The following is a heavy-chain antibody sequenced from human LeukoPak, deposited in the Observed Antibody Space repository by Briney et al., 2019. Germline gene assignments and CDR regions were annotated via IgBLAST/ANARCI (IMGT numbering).Heavy chain of an antibody. CDR2: ICYDGSNK. D-gene: IGHD2-2*01. CDR3: ARDHSPAPPYYYYYMDV. J-gene: IGHJ6*03. Sequence: GRSLRLSCAASGFTFSSYGMHWVRQAPGKGLEWVAVICYDGSNKYYADSVKGRFTISRDNSKNTLYLQMNSLRAEDTAVYYCARDHSPAPPYYYYYMDVWGKGTTVTVSS. CDR1: GFTFSSYG. V-gene: IGHV3-33*01.